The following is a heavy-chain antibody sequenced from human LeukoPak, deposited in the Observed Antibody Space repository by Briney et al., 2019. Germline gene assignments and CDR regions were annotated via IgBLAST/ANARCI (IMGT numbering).Heavy chain of an antibody. CDR2: IEEDGDTK. D-gene: IGHD3-9*01. Sequence: AGGSLRLSCAASGFTFSTYWMTWVRQAPGKGLEWVANIEEDGDTKYYVDSVKGRFTISRDNAKNSLYLQMNSLRAEDTAMYYCATEAYFRFDYWGQGTLVTVSS. J-gene: IGHJ4*02. CDR1: GFTFSTYW. V-gene: IGHV3-7*01. CDR3: ATEAYFRFDY.